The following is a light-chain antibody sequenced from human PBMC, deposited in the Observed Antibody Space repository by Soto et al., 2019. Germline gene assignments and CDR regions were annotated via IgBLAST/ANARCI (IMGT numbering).Light chain of an antibody. V-gene: IGKV3-20*01. CDR3: QHYGSSPWT. J-gene: IGKJ1*01. Sequence: EIVLTQSAGTLSLSPGQRATLSCRASQTVSGSYLAWFQQKPGQAPRLLIYHASTRAAGVPDRFSGSGSGTDFSLTINRREPEDFAVEYCQHYGSSPWTFGQGTKVEIK. CDR2: HAS. CDR1: QTVSGSY.